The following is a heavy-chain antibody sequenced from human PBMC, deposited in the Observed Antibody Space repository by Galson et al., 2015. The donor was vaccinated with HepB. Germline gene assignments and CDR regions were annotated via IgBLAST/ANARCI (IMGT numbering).Heavy chain of an antibody. CDR3: ARRYCRGGSCYSVDY. Sequence: SLRLSCAASGFTFSTSSMNWVRQAPGKGLEWVSYISHSSSTINYADSVKGRFTISRDNAKNSLYLQTNSLRAEDTAVYYCARRYCRGGSCYSVDYWGQGTLVTVSS. J-gene: IGHJ4*02. CDR1: GFTFSTSS. V-gene: IGHV3-48*01. CDR2: ISHSSSTI. D-gene: IGHD2-15*01.